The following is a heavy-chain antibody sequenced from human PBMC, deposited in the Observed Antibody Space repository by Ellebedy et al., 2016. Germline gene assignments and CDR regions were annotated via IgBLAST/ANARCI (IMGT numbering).Heavy chain of an antibody. CDR2: ISYDSSHA. CDR1: GFAISGYE. CDR3: AMIRTATGGQ. J-gene: IGHJ4*02. V-gene: IGHV3-21*01. Sequence: GESLKISXITSGFAISGYEMSWVRQAPGKGLEWVASISYDSSHAYYAGSVRGRFTISRDNAKNSLYLQMNSLRVEDTAVYYCAMIRTATGGQWGQGTLVTVSS. D-gene: IGHD2-21*01.